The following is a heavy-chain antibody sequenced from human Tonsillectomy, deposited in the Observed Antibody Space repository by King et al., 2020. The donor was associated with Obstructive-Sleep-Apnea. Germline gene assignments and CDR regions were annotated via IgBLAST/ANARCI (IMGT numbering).Heavy chain of an antibody. Sequence: VQLVESGGGLVQPGGSLRLSCAASGFTFSSYAMSWVRQAPGKGLEWVSAISGSGGSTYYADSVKGRFTISRDNSKNTLYLQMNSLRAEDTAVYYCSWMGPLWFGELPSYYYYGMDVWGQGTTVTVSS. CDR1: GFTFSSYA. D-gene: IGHD3-10*01. CDR2: ISGSGGST. CDR3: SWMGPLWFGELPSYYYYGMDV. J-gene: IGHJ6*02. V-gene: IGHV3-23*04.